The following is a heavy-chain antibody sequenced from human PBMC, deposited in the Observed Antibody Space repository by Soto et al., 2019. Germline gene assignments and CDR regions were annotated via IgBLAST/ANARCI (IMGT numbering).Heavy chain of an antibody. Sequence: EVQLVESGGGLVQPGGSLRLSCAASGFTFSAYWMTWVRQAPGKGLEWVANIKVDGSEKYYVDSVKGRFTISRDNAKDSLYLQTNSLRAEDTSLYYCARSLGWRDAFDIWGQGTVVTVSS. J-gene: IGHJ3*02. CDR1: GFTFSAYW. D-gene: IGHD6-19*01. V-gene: IGHV3-7*01. CDR3: ARSLGWRDAFDI. CDR2: IKVDGSEK.